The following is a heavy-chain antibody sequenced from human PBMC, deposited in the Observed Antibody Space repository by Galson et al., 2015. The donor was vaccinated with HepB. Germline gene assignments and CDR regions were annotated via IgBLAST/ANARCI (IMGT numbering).Heavy chain of an antibody. J-gene: IGHJ6*03. D-gene: IGHD2-2*01. CDR2: INPNSGGT. V-gene: IGHV1-2*02. CDR3: AREGRPDIVVVPAGYYYYYMDV. Sequence: GYTFTSYYMHWVRQAPGQGLEWMGWINPNSGGTNYAQKFQGRVTMTRDTSISTAYMELSRLRSDDTAVYYCAREGRPDIVVVPAGYYYYYMDVWGQGTTVTVSS. CDR1: GYTFTSYY.